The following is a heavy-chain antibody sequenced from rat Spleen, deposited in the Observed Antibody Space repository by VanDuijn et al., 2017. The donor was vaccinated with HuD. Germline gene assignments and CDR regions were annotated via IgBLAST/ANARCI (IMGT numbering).Heavy chain of an antibody. CDR3: AKRDYDGYYPFAY. Sequence: EVKLVESGGGLVQPGRSLKLSCAASGFTFSRYWMYWIRQAPGKGLECVSSINGDGGSTYYPDSVKGRFTISRDNAENTVYLQMNSLRSEDTATYYCAKRDYDGYYPFAYWGQGTLVTVSS. CDR2: INGDGGST. D-gene: IGHD1-12*03. V-gene: IGHV5-58*01. CDR1: GFTFSRYW. J-gene: IGHJ3*01.